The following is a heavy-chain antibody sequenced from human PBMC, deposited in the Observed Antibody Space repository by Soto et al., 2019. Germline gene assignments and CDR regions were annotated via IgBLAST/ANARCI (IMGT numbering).Heavy chain of an antibody. J-gene: IGHJ3*02. CDR3: ARTYYYDSRGYPDAFDI. Sequence: LGESLKISCKGSGYRFSSYWIGWVRQMPGKGLECLGIIYPGDSDTRYSPSFQGQVTISADKSFSTAYLQWSSLKASDTAMYYCARTYYYDSRGYPDAFDIWGQGTMVTVSS. D-gene: IGHD3-22*01. CDR1: GYRFSSYW. CDR2: IYPGDSDT. V-gene: IGHV5-51*01.